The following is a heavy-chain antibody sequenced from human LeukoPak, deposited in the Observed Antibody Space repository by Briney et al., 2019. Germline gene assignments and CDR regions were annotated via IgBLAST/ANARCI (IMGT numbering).Heavy chain of an antibody. J-gene: IGHJ5*02. V-gene: IGHV3-23*01. CDR2: ISDTGNT. Sequence: PGGSLRLSCAASGFTLSSYAMSWVRQAPGKGLEWVSAISDTGNTYHADSVKGRFTISRDSSKNTLFLQMNSLTAEDTAVHYCVRAYHPGGWFDPWGQGTLVTVSS. CDR1: GFTLSSYA. D-gene: IGHD2-21*01. CDR3: VRAYHPGGWFDP.